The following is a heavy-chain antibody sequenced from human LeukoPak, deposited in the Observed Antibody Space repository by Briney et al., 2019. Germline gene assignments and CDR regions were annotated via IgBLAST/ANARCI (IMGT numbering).Heavy chain of an antibody. J-gene: IGHJ5*02. V-gene: IGHV1-18*01. Sequence: GASVKVSCKASGYTFTSYGISWVRQAPGQGLEWMGWISAYNGNTNYAQKLQGRVTMTTDTSTSTAYMELRSLRSDDTAVYYCGRGPHRRTYDRDNWFDPWGQGTLVTVSS. CDR3: GRGPHRRTYDRDNWFDP. CDR2: ISAYNGNT. CDR1: GYTFTSYG. D-gene: IGHD3-3*01.